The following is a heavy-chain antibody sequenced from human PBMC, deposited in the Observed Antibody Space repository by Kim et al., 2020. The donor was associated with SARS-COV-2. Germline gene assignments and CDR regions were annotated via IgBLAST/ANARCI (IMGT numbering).Heavy chain of an antibody. Sequence: SETLSLTCAVYGGSFSGYYWSWIRQPPGKGLEWIGEINHSGSTNYNPSLKSRVTISVDTSKNQFSLKLSSVTAADTAGCYCASGSGPTAARSWGQGTLVTVSS. V-gene: IGHV4-34*01. J-gene: IGHJ4*02. CDR1: GGSFSGYY. CDR3: ASGSGPTAARS. CDR2: INHSGST. D-gene: IGHD1-1*01.